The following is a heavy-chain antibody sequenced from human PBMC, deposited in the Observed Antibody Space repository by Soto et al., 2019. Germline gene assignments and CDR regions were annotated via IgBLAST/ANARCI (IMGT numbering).Heavy chain of an antibody. Sequence: EVQLLESGGGLVQPGGSLRLSCAASGFTFSSYAMSWVRQPPGKGLEWISAISDSGGSTYYADSVKGRFTISRDNSKNTLYLQMNSLRAEDTDVYYCAKDLDYYGSGSYYNDDYWGQGTLVTVSS. V-gene: IGHV3-23*01. CDR3: AKDLDYYGSGSYYNDDY. D-gene: IGHD3-10*01. J-gene: IGHJ4*02. CDR1: GFTFSSYA. CDR2: ISDSGGST.